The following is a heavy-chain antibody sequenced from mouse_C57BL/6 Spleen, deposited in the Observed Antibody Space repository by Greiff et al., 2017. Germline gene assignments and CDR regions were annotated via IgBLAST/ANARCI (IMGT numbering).Heavy chain of an antibody. Sequence: EVQGVESEGGLVQPGRSLKLSCTASGFTFSDYYMAWVRQVPEKGLEWVANINYDGSSTYYLDSLKSRFIISRDNAKNILCLQMIILKSEDTATYYCAKAGGYYYASWAIDYWGQGTSVTVSS. CDR2: INYDGSST. V-gene: IGHV5-16*01. J-gene: IGHJ4*01. D-gene: IGHD1-1*01. CDR3: AKAGGYYYASWAIDY. CDR1: GFTFSDYY.